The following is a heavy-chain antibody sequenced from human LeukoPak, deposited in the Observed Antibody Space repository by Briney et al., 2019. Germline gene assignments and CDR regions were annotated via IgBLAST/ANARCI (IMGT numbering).Heavy chain of an antibody. D-gene: IGHD6-13*01. V-gene: IGHV3-21*01. CDR2: IRSSSSYI. Sequence: GGSLRLSCAASGFSFSSYTMNWVRQAPGKGLEWVSSIRSSSSYIYYADSLKGRFTISRDNAKNSLYLQMNSLGAEDTAVYYCARDPQGYSSSWFDYWGQGTLVTVSS. CDR3: ARDPQGYSSSWFDY. J-gene: IGHJ4*02. CDR1: GFSFSSYT.